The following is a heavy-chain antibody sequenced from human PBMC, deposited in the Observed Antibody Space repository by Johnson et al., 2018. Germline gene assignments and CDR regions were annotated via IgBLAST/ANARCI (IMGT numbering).Heavy chain of an antibody. CDR3: ARGGYYDSSGYYGEGAFDI. CDR2: INHSGST. D-gene: IGHD3-22*01. CDR1: GGSFSGYY. Sequence: QVQLQQWGAGLLKPSETLSLTCAVYGGSFSGYYWSWIRQPPGKGLEWIGEINHSGSTNYNPSLKSRVTISVDTSKHQFALKRSSGTPADTDGYYCARGGYYDSSGYYGEGAFDIWGQGTMVTVSS. V-gene: IGHV4-34*01. J-gene: IGHJ3*02.